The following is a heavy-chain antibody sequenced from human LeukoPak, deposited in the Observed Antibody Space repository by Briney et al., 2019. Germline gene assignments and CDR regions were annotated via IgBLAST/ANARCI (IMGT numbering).Heavy chain of an antibody. CDR3: ARDPAYYDSSGYLVHYWFDP. D-gene: IGHD3-22*01. CDR2: ISAYNGNT. J-gene: IGHJ5*02. CDR1: GYTFTSYG. V-gene: IGHV1-18*01. Sequence: ASVKVSCKASGYTFTSYGISWVRQAPGQGLEWMGWISAYNGNTNYAQKLQGRVTMTTDTSTSTAYMELRSLRSDNTAVYYCARDPAYYDSSGYLVHYWFDPWGQGTLVTVSS.